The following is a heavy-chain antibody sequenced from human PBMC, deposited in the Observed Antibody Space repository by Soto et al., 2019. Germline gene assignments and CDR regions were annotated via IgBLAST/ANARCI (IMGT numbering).Heavy chain of an antibody. CDR3: ARDDSFAFDI. D-gene: IGHD2-21*01. J-gene: IGHJ3*02. V-gene: IGHV3-48*01. CDR1: GFTFTSYS. Sequence: GGSLRLSCAASGFTFTSYSMNWVRQAPGKGLEWVSYIRGTTHYADSVKGRFTNSRDKARNSLYLQKKSLRAEDTAVYYCARDDSFAFDIWGQGTTVTVSS. CDR2: IRGTT.